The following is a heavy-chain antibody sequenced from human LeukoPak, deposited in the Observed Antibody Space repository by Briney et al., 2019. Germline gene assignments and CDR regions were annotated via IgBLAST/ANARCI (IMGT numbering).Heavy chain of an antibody. Sequence: PGGSLRLSCAASGFTFSSYSMNWVRQAPGKGLEWVSSISSSGSTIYYADSVKGRFTISRDNAKNSLYLQMNSLRAEDTAVYYCARGLMVYAIGNDYWGQGTLVTVSS. CDR2: ISSSGSTI. J-gene: IGHJ4*02. CDR3: ARGLMVYAIGNDY. D-gene: IGHD2-8*01. V-gene: IGHV3-21*04. CDR1: GFTFSSYS.